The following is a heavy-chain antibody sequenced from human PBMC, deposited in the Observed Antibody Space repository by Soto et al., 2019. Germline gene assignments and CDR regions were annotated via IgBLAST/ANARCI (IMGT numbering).Heavy chain of an antibody. D-gene: IGHD2-8*01. CDR3: RVTGVSEVDY. V-gene: IGHV1-2*02. CDR2: IYPDSGGT. J-gene: IGHJ4*02. Sequence: QVQLVQSGAEVKKPGASVKVSCRTSGYTFSGCYIHWVRQAPGQGLESMGWIYPDSGGTDDAQKFKGRVTMTRDTSISTAYMELRRLRSDDTAVYYCRVTGVSEVDYWGQGTLVTVSS. CDR1: GYTFSGCY.